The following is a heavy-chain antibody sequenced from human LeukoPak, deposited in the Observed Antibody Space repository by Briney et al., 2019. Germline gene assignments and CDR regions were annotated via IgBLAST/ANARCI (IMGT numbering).Heavy chain of an antibody. CDR2: IYTSGST. CDR1: SGSISSYY. J-gene: IGHJ4*02. CDR3: ARDSRYSWNDVNYFDY. D-gene: IGHD1-20*01. V-gene: IGHV4-4*07. Sequence: SETLSLTCTVSSGSISSYYWSWIRQPAGKGLEWIGRIYTSGSTNYNPSLKSRVTMSVDTSKNQFSLKLSSVTAADTAVYYCARDSRYSWNDVNYFDYGGQGTLVTVSS.